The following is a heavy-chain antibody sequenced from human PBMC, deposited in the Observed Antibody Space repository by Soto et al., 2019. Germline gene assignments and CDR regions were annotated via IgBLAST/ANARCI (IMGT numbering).Heavy chain of an antibody. CDR3: ARRITMVRGVIPDAFDI. D-gene: IGHD3-10*01. J-gene: IGHJ3*02. Sequence: ASVKVSCKASGYTFTSYAMHWVRQAPGQRLEWMGWINAGNGNTKYSQKFQGRVTITRDTSASTAYMELSSLRSEDTAVYYCARRITMVRGVIPDAFDIWGQGTMVTVSS. V-gene: IGHV1-3*01. CDR2: INAGNGNT. CDR1: GYTFTSYA.